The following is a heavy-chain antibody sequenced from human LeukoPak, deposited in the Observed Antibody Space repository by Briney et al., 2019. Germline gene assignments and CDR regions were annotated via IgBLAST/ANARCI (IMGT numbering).Heavy chain of an antibody. CDR3: AGLTGTTWDY. J-gene: IGHJ4*02. CDR1: GDSISDNSYY. D-gene: IGHD1-20*01. Sequence: SETLSRTCSVSGDSISDNSYYWGWIRQPPGKGREWIGSIYYSGRTYYNPSLKSRVTISVDTSRNQFSLRLTSLTAADTAVYYCAGLTGTTWDYWGQGTLVTVSS. CDR2: IYYSGRT. V-gene: IGHV4-39*01.